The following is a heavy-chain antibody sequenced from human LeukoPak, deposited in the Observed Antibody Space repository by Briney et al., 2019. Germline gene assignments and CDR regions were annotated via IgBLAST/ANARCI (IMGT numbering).Heavy chain of an antibody. D-gene: IGHD2-2*01. J-gene: IGHJ6*03. CDR1: GGSFSGYY. V-gene: IGHV4-34*01. Sequence: PSETLSLTCAVYGGSFSGYYWSWIRQPPGKGLEWTGEINHSGSTNYNPSLKSRVTISVDTSKNQLSLKLSSVTAADTAVYYCARLGYCSSTSCWGYYYYMDVWGKGTTVTVSS. CDR3: ARLGYCSSTSCWGYYYYMDV. CDR2: INHSGST.